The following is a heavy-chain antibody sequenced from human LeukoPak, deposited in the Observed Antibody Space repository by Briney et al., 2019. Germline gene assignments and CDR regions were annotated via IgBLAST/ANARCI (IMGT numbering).Heavy chain of an antibody. V-gene: IGHV3-11*01. D-gene: IGHD4-17*01. J-gene: IGHJ4*02. CDR2: ISRTGNTI. Sequence: GGSLRLSCAASGFIFNDYYMSWIRQAPGKGLEWLSYISRTGNTIYYRDSVKGRFTISRDNANNLLHLQMDNLRAEDTAVYYCARDLGSSTVTTAFDYWGQGTLVTVSS. CDR3: ARDLGSSTVTTAFDY. CDR1: GFIFNDYY.